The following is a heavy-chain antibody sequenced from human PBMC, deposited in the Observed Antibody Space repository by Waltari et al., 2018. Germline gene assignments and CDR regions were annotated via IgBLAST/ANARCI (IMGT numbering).Heavy chain of an antibody. CDR1: GFTFSTYS. J-gene: IGHJ6*03. V-gene: IGHV3-21*06. Sequence: EVQLVESGGGLVKPGGSLRLSCVASGFTFSTYSMNWVRQAPGRGLEWVSSISSSSNYIYYADSVKGRFTISRDNAKNSLYVQMNSLRAEDTAVYYCAKGGFGDYYMDVWGKGTTVTVSS. CDR2: ISSSSNYI. D-gene: IGHD3-10*01. CDR3: AKGGFGDYYMDV.